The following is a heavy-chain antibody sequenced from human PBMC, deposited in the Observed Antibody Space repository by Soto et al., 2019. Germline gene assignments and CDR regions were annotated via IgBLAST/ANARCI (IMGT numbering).Heavy chain of an antibody. J-gene: IGHJ4*02. Sequence: QVQLVQSGAEVEKPGASVKVSCKASGYAFSDHYMHWVRQAPGQGLDWMGMINPSGGSTNYAQKCQDRGTMTRDTPTSTIYMDLSSLRSEDTAMYYCARWGGRGSTALFDYWGQGTLVTVSS. CDR1: GYAFSDHY. D-gene: IGHD5-18*01. CDR2: INPSGGST. V-gene: IGHV1-46*01. CDR3: ARWGGRGSTALFDY.